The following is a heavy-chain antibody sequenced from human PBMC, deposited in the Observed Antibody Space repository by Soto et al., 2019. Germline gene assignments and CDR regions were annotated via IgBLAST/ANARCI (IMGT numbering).Heavy chain of an antibody. Sequence: EVQLVESGGGLVPPGGSLRLSCAASGITMNGYWMSWVRQVPGKGLVWVSRIKSDGSVTSYADSVKGRFTISRDNAKNTLYLQMHSLRAEDTAVYYCARSDWFDPWGQGTLVTVSS. CDR3: ARSDWFDP. CDR1: GITMNGYW. CDR2: IKSDGSVT. J-gene: IGHJ5*02. V-gene: IGHV3-74*01.